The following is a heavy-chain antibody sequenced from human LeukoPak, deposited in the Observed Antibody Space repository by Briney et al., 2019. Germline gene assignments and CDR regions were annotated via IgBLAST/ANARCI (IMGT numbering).Heavy chain of an antibody. CDR2: IRGSGGST. CDR3: AKDLGSVVTPPSLDY. D-gene: IGHD4-23*01. J-gene: IGHJ4*02. V-gene: IGHV3-23*01. Sequence: GGSLRLSCAASGFTFSNYAMSWLRQAPGKGLEWVAAIRGSGGSTYYGDSVKGRFTISRDNSKNTLYLQMNSLRAEDTAVYYCAKDLGSVVTPPSLDYWGQGTLVTVSS. CDR1: GFTFSNYA.